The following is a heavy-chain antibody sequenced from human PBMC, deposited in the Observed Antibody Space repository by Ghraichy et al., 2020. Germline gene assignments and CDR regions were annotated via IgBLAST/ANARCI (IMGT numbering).Heavy chain of an antibody. CDR2: VSGYNDKT. CDR3: ARDPQFDT. CDR1: GYRFTGYG. Sequence: ASVKVSCKASGYRFTGYGISWVRQAAGQGLEWMGRVSGYNDKTSYAQKFQDRVTMTKDTSTNTVYMELKNLTSDDTAVYYCARDPQFDTWGQGTLVTVSS. J-gene: IGHJ5*02. V-gene: IGHV1-18*01.